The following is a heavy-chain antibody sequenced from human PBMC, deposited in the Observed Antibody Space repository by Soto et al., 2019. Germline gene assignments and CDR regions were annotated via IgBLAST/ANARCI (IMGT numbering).Heavy chain of an antibody. CDR3: ARGRYGDY. J-gene: IGHJ4*02. V-gene: IGHV1-18*01. D-gene: IGHD1-1*01. CDR1: GYGFTTYG. CDR2: ISDHNGNT. Sequence: QVHLVQSGAEVKKPGASVKVSCKGSGYGFTTYGITWVRQAPGQGLEWMAWISDHNGNTNDAQKLQGRVTVTRDTSTSTAYMELRSLRSDYTAVYYCARGRYGDYWGQGALVTVSS.